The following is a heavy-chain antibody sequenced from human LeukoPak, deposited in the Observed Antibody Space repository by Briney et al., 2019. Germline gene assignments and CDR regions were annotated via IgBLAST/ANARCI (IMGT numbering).Heavy chain of an antibody. J-gene: IGHJ4*02. CDR1: GFIFNNYA. V-gene: IGHV3-9*01. CDR3: ARDGFGTGSN. Sequence: PGGSLRLSCAGSGFIFNNYAMHWVRQPPGKGLEWVSGISWNSGTIDYVDSVNGRFIISRDNAKNSLYLQMNTLRADDTAVYYCARDGFGTGSNWGQGTLVTVSS. D-gene: IGHD3-16*01. CDR2: ISWNSGTI.